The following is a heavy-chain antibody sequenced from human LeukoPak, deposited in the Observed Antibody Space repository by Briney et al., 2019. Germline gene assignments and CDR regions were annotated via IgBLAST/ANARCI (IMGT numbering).Heavy chain of an antibody. D-gene: IGHD2-15*01. V-gene: IGHV3-30*04. CDR2: ISYDRSSK. CDR3: ARDDEVVAATGTFDY. CDR1: GFTFSSYA. J-gene: IGHJ4*02. Sequence: GRSLRLSCAASGFTFSSYAMHWVRQAPGKGLGWVAVISYDRSSKYYADSVKGRFTISRDNSKNTLYLQMNSLRAEDTAVYYCARDDEVVAATGTFDYWGQGTLVTVSS.